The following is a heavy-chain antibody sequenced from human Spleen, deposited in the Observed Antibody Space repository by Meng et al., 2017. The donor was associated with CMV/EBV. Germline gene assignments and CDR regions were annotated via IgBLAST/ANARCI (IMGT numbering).Heavy chain of an antibody. D-gene: IGHD1-26*01. J-gene: IGHJ4*02. CDR2: ISYDGSNK. Sequence: SGFTVSSYGMHWVRQAPGRGLEWVAGISYDGSNKYYANSVKGRFFISRDNSKNTLYLQMNSLRAEDTAVYYCAKDGSYSGTYYSAYWGQGTLVTVSS. V-gene: IGHV3-30*18. CDR1: GFTVSSYG. CDR3: AKDGSYSGTYYSAY.